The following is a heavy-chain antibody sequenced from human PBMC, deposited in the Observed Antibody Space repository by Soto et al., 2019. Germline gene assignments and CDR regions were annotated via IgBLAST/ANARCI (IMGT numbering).Heavy chain of an antibody. Sequence: SSETLSLTCTVSGHSLSSGGYYWSWIRQHPGKGLEWVGYIYFTGTTLYNPSLKSRLAISVDTSKNQFSLKLTSLTAADTAVYYCARDWGSSGWPNWGQGVLVTVSS. CDR2: IYFTGTT. D-gene: IGHD6-19*01. J-gene: IGHJ4*02. CDR1: GHSLSSGGYY. CDR3: ARDWGSSGWPN. V-gene: IGHV4-31*03.